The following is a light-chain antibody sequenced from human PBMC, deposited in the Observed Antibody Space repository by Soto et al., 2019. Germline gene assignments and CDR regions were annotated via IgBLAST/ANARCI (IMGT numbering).Light chain of an antibody. V-gene: IGLV1-40*01. CDR3: QAYDYILTASV. CDR2: GNR. Sequence: QSVLTQPPSVSGGPGQRVTLSCTGNTSNLGAGYDVRWYQQLPGAAPTLVIFGNRNRPSGVPERFSGSKSGTSASLAITGLQAEDEADYYCQAYDYILTASVFGGGTQLTVL. J-gene: IGLJ3*02. CDR1: TSNLGAGYD.